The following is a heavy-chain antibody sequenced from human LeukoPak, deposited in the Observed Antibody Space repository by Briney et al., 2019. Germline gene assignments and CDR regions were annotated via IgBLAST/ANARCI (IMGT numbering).Heavy chain of an antibody. J-gene: IGHJ5*02. CDR3: ARHRQLVPSNWFDP. CDR2: IYYSGST. CDR1: GGSISRSSYY. V-gene: IGHV4-39*01. Sequence: SETLSLTCTVSGGSISRSSYYWGWIRQPPGKGLEWIGSIYYSGSTYYNPSLKSRVTISVDTSKNQFSLKLSSVTAADTAVYYCARHRQLVPSNWFDPWGQGTLVTVSS. D-gene: IGHD6-13*01.